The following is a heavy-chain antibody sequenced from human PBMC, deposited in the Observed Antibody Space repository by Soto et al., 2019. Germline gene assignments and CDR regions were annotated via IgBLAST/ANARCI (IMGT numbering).Heavy chain of an antibody. CDR2: ISSSSSTI. V-gene: IGHV3-48*02. J-gene: IGHJ6*02. CDR1: GFTFSSYS. CDR3: ARDSNGGYCSSTSCSYYYYGMDV. Sequence: EVQLVESGGGLVKPGGSLRLSCAASGFTFSSYSMNWVRQAPGKGLEWVSYISSSSSTIYYADSVKGRFTISRDNAKNSLYLQMNSLRDEDTAVYYCARDSNGGYCSSTSCSYYYYGMDVWGQGTTVTVSS. D-gene: IGHD2-2*01.